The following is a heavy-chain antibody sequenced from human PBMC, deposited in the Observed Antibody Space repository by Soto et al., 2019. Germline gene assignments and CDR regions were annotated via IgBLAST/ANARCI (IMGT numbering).Heavy chain of an antibody. D-gene: IGHD3-9*01. Sequence: QVQSVQSGAEVKKPGASVKVSCKASGYTFISYGISWVRQAPGQRLEWMGWISDYNGHPNYTQKFQGRVTMTIDTSTSTAYMELRSLRSDDTAVYYCARDYDIMTGSFDHWGQGTLVTVSS. CDR2: ISDYNGHP. CDR1: GYTFISYG. J-gene: IGHJ4*02. CDR3: ARDYDIMTGSFDH. V-gene: IGHV1-18*01.